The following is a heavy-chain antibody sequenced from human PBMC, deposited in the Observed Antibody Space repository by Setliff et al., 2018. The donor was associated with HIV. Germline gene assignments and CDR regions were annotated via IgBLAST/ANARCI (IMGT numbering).Heavy chain of an antibody. CDR1: GYSISSGYY. V-gene: IGHV4-38-2*01. Sequence: PSETLSLTCAVSGYSISSGYYWGWIRQPPGKGLEWIGSTYHSGSTYYNPSLKSRVTISVDTSKNQFSLKLSSVTAADTAVYYCARRYSSSWFYYYYGMDVWGQGTTVT. J-gene: IGHJ6*02. D-gene: IGHD6-13*01. CDR2: TYHSGST. CDR3: ARRYSSSWFYYYYGMDV.